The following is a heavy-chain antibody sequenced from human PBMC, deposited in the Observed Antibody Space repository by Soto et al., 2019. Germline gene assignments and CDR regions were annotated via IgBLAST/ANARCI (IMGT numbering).Heavy chain of an antibody. D-gene: IGHD1-1*01. CDR3: AKDQRPASITVNAYYDF. CDR1: GFTFSSYG. V-gene: IGHV3-30*18. CDR2: ISYDGSSK. Sequence: PGGSLRLSCAASGFTFSSYGMHWVRQAPGKGLEWVAAISYDGSSKYYADSVKGRFTISRDNSKNTLYLQMNSLRAEDTAIYYCAKDQRPASITVNAYYDFWGRGTLVTVSS. J-gene: IGHJ4*02.